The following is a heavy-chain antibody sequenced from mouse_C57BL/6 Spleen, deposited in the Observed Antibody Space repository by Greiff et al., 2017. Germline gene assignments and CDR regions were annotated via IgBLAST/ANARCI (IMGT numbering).Heavy chain of an antibody. CDR1: GYTFTSYW. V-gene: IGHV1-64*01. CDR2: IHPNSGST. Sequence: QVQLQQPGAELVKPGASVKLSCKASGYTFTSYWMHWVKQRPGQGLEWIGMIHPNSGSTNYNEKFKSKATLTVDKSSSTAYMQLSSLTSEDSAVYYCARSPNYYGSSELAYWGKGTLVTVSA. J-gene: IGHJ3*01. CDR3: ARSPNYYGSSELAY. D-gene: IGHD1-1*01.